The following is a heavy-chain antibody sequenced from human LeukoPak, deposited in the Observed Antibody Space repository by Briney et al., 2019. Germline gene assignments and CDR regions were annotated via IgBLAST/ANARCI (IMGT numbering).Heavy chain of an antibody. V-gene: IGHV4-30-4*08. CDR3: ARGRGSXTLAFSXDY. J-gene: IGHJ4*02. CDR2: IYNSGGT. Sequence: SETLSLTCTVPGGSISSGDHYWSWIRQPPGKGLEWIGYIYNSGGTYYNPSLKSRVTISVDTSKNQFSLKLTSVTAADTAVYYCARGRGSXTLAFSXDYWGQGTLVTVSS. CDR1: GGSISSGDHY. D-gene: IGHD3-3*02.